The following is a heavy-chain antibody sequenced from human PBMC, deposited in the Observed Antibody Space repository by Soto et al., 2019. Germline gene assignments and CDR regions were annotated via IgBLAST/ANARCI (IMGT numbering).Heavy chain of an antibody. V-gene: IGHV4-30-2*01. J-gene: IGHJ4*02. Sequence: PSETLSLTCAVSGGSISSGGYSWSWIRQPPGKGLEWIGYIYHSGSTYYNPSLKSRVTISVDRSKNQFSLKLSSVTAADTAVYYCARGFDSGKFYAFESWGQGTQVTSPQ. CDR2: IYHSGST. CDR1: GGSISSGGYS. D-gene: IGHD1-26*01. CDR3: ARGFDSGKFYAFES.